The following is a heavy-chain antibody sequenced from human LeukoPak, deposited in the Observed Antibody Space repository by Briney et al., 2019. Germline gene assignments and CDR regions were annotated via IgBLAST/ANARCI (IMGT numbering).Heavy chain of an antibody. D-gene: IGHD5-18*01. CDR3: ARERRRLWLRSNWFDP. V-gene: IGHV1-2*02. CDR2: INPNSGGT. J-gene: IGHJ5*02. Sequence: ASVKVSCKASGYTFTGYYMHWVQQAPGQGLEWMGWINPNSGGTNYAQKFQGRVTMTRDTSISTAYMELSRLRSDDTAVYYCARERRRLWLRSNWFDPWGQGTLVTVSS. CDR1: GYTFTGYY.